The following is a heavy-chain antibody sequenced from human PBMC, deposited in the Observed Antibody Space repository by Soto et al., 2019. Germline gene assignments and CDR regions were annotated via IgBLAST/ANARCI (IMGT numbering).Heavy chain of an antibody. J-gene: IGHJ6*02. V-gene: IGHV4-61*01. CDR2: IYSTGST. CDR3: ARSTVGRPSVSKHHYYYYGMDV. D-gene: IGHD4-4*01. CDR1: GGSVSSGSYY. Sequence: QVQLQESGPGLVKPSETLSLTCTVSGGSVSSGSYYWSWIRQPPGKGLEWIGYIYSTGSTNYNPSLQSRVTISVDTSKNQFSLKLSSVTAADTAVYYCARSTVGRPSVSKHHYYYYGMDVWGQGTTVTVSS.